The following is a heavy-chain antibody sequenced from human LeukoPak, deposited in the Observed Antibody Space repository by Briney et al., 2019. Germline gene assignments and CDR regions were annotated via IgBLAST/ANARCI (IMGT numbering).Heavy chain of an antibody. CDR2: ISAYNGNT. V-gene: IGHV1-18*01. CDR3: ARVRGDGYHRNAFDI. CDR1: GYTFTSYG. D-gene: IGHD5-24*01. J-gene: IGHJ3*02. Sequence: GASVKVSCKASGYTFTSYGISWVRQAPGQGLEWMGWISAYNGNTNYAQKLQGRVTMTTDTSTSTAYMELSSLRSEDTAVYYCARVRGDGYHRNAFDIWGQGTMVTVSS.